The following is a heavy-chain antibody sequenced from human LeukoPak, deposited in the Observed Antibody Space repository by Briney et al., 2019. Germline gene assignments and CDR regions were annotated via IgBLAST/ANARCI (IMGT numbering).Heavy chain of an antibody. CDR2: IKQDGSEK. CDR1: GFTFSSDW. CDR3: ARAGTWYYDSSGYYFDY. Sequence: AGGSLRLSCAASGFTFSSDWMSWVRQAPGKGVGWVANIKQDGSEKYYVDSVKGRFTISRDNAKNSLYLQMNSLRAEDTAVYYCARAGTWYYDSSGYYFDYWGQGTLVTVSS. J-gene: IGHJ4*02. D-gene: IGHD3-22*01. V-gene: IGHV3-7*01.